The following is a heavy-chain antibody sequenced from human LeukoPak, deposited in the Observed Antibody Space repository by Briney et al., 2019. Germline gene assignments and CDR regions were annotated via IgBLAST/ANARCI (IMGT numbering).Heavy chain of an antibody. CDR1: GFTFSSYW. V-gene: IGHV3-7*01. J-gene: IGHJ6*03. CDR2: IRDDGSEK. CDR3: ARLNYDFWSGVWEGYYMDV. Sequence: GSLRLSCAASGFTFSSYWMTWVRQAPGKGLEWVANIRDDGSEKYYVDSVKGRFTISRDNAKNSLYLRMNSLRAEDTAVYYCARLNYDFWSGVWEGYYMDVWGKGTTVTVSS. D-gene: IGHD3-3*01.